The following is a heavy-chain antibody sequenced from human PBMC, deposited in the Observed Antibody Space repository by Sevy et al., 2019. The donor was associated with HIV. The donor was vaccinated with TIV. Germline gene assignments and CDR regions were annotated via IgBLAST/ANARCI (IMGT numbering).Heavy chain of an antibody. J-gene: IGHJ3*02. CDR3: TTGRGFWYYYDSSGYYSFDI. V-gene: IGHV3-15*01. Sequence: GESLKISCAASGFTFSNAWMSWVRQAPGKGLEWGGRIKSKTDGGTTDYAAPVKGRFTISRDDSKNTLYLQMNSLKTEDTAVYYCTTGRGFWYYYDSSGYYSFDIWGQGTMVTVSS. CDR1: GFTFSNAW. D-gene: IGHD3-22*01. CDR2: IKSKTDGGTT.